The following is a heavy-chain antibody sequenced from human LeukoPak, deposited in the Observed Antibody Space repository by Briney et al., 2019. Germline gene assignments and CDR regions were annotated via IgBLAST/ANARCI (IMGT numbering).Heavy chain of an antibody. D-gene: IGHD1-26*01. Sequence: GGSLRLSCAASGFIFSDYYMSWLRQAPGKGLEWLSYMSIDGSSRYYADSVKGRFTISRDNAKNSLYLQMNSLRVEDTAVYYCARGAMKTNYYHDYCDYWGQGTLVTVSS. J-gene: IGHJ4*02. CDR3: ARGAMKTNYYHDYCDY. V-gene: IGHV3-11*04. CDR2: MSIDGSSR. CDR1: GFIFSDYY.